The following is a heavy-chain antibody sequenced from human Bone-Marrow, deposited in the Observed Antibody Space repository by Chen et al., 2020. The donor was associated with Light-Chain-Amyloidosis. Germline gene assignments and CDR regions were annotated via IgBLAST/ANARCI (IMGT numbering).Heavy chain of an antibody. V-gene: IGHV1-24*01. CDR1: GYTLTAGA. CDR2: FDPEDGKT. J-gene: IGHJ6*02. Sequence: VQLVQSGAEAQKPGASVKVSCKVSGYTLTAGAMHWVRQTPGKGREWMGGFDPEDGKTIYERKFQGRVTMTEDTSTDTAFMELSSLRSEDTAVYFCTTGDAIQSYHYGLDVWGQGTTVIVSS. CDR3: TTGDAIQSYHYGLDV. D-gene: IGHD2-21*01.